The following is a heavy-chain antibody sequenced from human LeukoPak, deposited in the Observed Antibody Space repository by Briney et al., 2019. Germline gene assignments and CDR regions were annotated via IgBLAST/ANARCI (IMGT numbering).Heavy chain of an antibody. CDR3: TRHPPSFDY. Sequence: GGSLRLSCAASGFTFSSYAMSWVRQAPGKGLEWVSAISGSGGSTYYADSVKGRFTISRDNSKNTLYLLMNSLNTEDTAVYYCTRHPPSFDYWGQGTLVTVSS. J-gene: IGHJ4*02. V-gene: IGHV3-23*01. CDR1: GFTFSSYA. D-gene: IGHD2-2*01. CDR2: ISGSGGST.